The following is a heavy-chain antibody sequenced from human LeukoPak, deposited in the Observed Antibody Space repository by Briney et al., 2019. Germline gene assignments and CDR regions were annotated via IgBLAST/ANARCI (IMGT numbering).Heavy chain of an antibody. J-gene: IGHJ4*02. D-gene: IGHD2-2*01. CDR3: ARPRGCGSSRCNNFDY. V-gene: IGHV3-7*01. CDR2: MNEYGSEI. Sequence: PGGSLRLFCSVSGFIFRDFSMSWVRQAPGKGLEWVAKMNEYGSEIFYVDSVKGRFTISRDNGKNSLYLQMNRLRAEDTAVYYCARPRGCGSSRCNNFDYWGQGTLVTVSS. CDR1: GFIFRDFS.